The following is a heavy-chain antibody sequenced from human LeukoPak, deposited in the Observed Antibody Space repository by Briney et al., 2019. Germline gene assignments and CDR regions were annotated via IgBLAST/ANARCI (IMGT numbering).Heavy chain of an antibody. V-gene: IGHV3-21*01. CDR3: ASYSSSSFYYYYGMDV. Sequence: GGSLRPSCAASGFTFSSYSMNWVRQAPGKGLEWVSSISSSSSYIYYADSVKGRFTISRDNAKNSLYLQMNSLRAEDTAVYYCASYSSSSFYYYYGMDVWGQGTTVTVSS. D-gene: IGHD6-6*01. CDR2: ISSSSSYI. CDR1: GFTFSSYS. J-gene: IGHJ6*02.